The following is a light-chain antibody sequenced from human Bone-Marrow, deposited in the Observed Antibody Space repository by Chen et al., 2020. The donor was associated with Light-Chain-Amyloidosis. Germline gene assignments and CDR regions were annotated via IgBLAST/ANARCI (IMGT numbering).Light chain of an antibody. CDR3: SSFTIRDTRV. J-gene: IGLJ3*02. CDR1: SSDVGAYNY. Sequence: QSALTQPASVSGSPGQAITISCPGTSSDVGAYNYVSWYQHHPGEAPKLMFYEVRTRPSGVSNRFSGSESGHTASLTISVLQAEDEAYYYCSSFTIRDTRVFGVGTKLTVL. V-gene: IGLV2-14*01. CDR2: EVR.